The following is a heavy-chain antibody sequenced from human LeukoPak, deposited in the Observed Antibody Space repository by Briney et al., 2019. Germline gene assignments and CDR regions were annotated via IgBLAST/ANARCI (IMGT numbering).Heavy chain of an antibody. V-gene: IGHV3-48*01. CDR3: AREAYCGGDCYSNGDY. CDR1: GFTFSSYS. CDR2: ISSSSSTI. D-gene: IGHD2-21*02. J-gene: IGHJ4*02. Sequence: QPGGSLRLSSAASGFTFSSYSMNWVRQAPGKRPERVSYISSSSSTIYYADSVKGRFTISRDNAKNSLYLQMNSLRAEDTAVYYCAREAYCGGDCYSNGDYWGQGTLVTVSS.